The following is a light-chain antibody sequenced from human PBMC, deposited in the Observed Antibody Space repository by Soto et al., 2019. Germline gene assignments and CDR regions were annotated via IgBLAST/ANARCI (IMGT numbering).Light chain of an antibody. J-gene: IGKJ1*01. CDR2: QAS. Sequence: DIQMTQSPSTLSASVGDRVTMTCRASQSIRTWLAWYQQKPGRAPRLLMYQASSLKSGVPSRFSGSGSGTDFTLTISSLQPEDFATYYCQQSYSTPPTFGQGTKVDIK. CDR1: QSIRTW. CDR3: QQSYSTPPT. V-gene: IGKV1-39*01.